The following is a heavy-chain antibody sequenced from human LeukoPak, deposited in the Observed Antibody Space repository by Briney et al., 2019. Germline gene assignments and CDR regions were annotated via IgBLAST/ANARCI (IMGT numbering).Heavy chain of an antibody. CDR3: AKDRWDGGNSFMDY. Sequence: GGSLRLSCASSAFTFSSYGMHWVRQAPGKGLEWVAVISYDGSNKYYTDSVKGRFTIPRDNSKDTLYLQMNSLRAEDTAVYYCAKDRWDGGNSFMDYWGQGTLVTVSS. V-gene: IGHV3-30*18. CDR2: ISYDGSNK. CDR1: AFTFSSYG. J-gene: IGHJ4*02. D-gene: IGHD4-23*01.